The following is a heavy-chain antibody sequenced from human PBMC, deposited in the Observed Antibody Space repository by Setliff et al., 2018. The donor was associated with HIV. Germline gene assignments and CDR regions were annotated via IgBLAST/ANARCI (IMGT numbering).Heavy chain of an antibody. J-gene: IGHJ3*02. V-gene: IGHV1-46*01. CDR1: GGTFSSYA. Sequence: ASVKVSCKASGGTFSSYAISWVRQAPGQGLEWMGLINHSGGRTSYAQKFQGRLTMTRDTSRSTVYMELSSLRSGDTAVYYCARCYYDSSGPTDAFDIWGQGTVVTVSS. CDR3: ARCYYDSSGPTDAFDI. CDR2: INHSGGRT. D-gene: IGHD3-22*01.